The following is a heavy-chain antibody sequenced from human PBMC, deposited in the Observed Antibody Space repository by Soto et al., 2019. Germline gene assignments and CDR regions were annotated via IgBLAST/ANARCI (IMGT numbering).Heavy chain of an antibody. CDR2: FIPIFGTT. CDR1: GGTFSSYA. CDR3: TRDRGRRYNDGRGYYYSAY. D-gene: IGHD3-22*01. V-gene: IGHV1-69*01. J-gene: IGHJ4*02. Sequence: QVHLVQSGAEVKKPGSSVKVSCKASGGTFSSYAISWVRQAPGQGLEWMGGFIPIFGTTNYAQKFQGRVTMTADESTSTAYMELSGLRSEDTAVYYCTRDRGRRYNDGRGYYYSAYWGQGTLVTVSS.